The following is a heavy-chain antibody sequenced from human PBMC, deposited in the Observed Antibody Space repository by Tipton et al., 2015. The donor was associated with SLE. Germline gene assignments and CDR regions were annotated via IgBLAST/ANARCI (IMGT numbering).Heavy chain of an antibody. D-gene: IGHD4-23*01. J-gene: IGHJ4*02. CDR3: ARHGNQDY. V-gene: IGHV4-39*01. Sequence: TLSLTCTVSGGSISGSSYYWGWIRQPPGKGLEWIGSIYYSGSTYYNPSLKSRVTISVDTSKNQFSLKLSSVTAADTAVYYCARHGNQDYWGQGTLVTVSS. CDR1: GGSISGSSYY. CDR2: IYYSGST.